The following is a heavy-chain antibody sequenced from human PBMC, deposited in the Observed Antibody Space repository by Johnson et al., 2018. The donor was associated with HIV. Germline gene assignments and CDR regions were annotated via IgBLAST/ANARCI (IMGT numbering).Heavy chain of an antibody. CDR1: GFSVSSNY. D-gene: IGHD6-19*01. CDR3: ARHKAVADAFDI. V-gene: IGHV3-66*04. CDR2: IYSGGST. Sequence: VLLVESGGGLVQPGGSLRLSCAASGFSVSSNYMTWVRQPPGKGLEWVSVIYSGGSTHYADSVKGRFTISRDNSKNTVYLQMNSLRTEDTAVYYCARHKAVADAFDIWGQGTMVTVSS. J-gene: IGHJ3*02.